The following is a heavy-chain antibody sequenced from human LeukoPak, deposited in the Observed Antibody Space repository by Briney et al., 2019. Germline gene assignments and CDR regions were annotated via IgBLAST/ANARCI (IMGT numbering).Heavy chain of an antibody. CDR2: ISSSGSTI. D-gene: IGHD2-2*01. V-gene: IGHV3-48*03. CDR1: GFTFSSYE. CDR3: ARAVGYCSSSICYRFDY. J-gene: IGHJ4*02. Sequence: GGSLRLSCAASGFTFSSYEMNWVRQAPGKGLEWVSYISSSGSTIYYADSVKGRFTISRDNAKNSLYLQMNSLRAEDTGIYHCARAVGYCSSSICYRFDYWGQGTLVTVSS.